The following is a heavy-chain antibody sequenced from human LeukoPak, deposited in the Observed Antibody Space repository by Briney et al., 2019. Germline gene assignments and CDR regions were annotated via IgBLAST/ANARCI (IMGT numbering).Heavy chain of an antibody. V-gene: IGHV3-23*01. CDR1: GFTFPSYV. Sequence: GGSLTLSWGGSGFTFPSYVMSWVGQAAGKGLDGVATISGSGETTYYVDSVKGRFTISRDNSQNTQYLQMNSLRAEDTAVYYCARDQWRLFDYWGQGTLVTVSS. D-gene: IGHD2-21*02. J-gene: IGHJ4*02. CDR3: ARDQWRLFDY. CDR2: ISGSGETT.